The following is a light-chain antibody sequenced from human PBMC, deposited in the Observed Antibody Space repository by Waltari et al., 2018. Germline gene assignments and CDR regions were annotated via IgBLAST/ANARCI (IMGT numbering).Light chain of an antibody. V-gene: IGKV3-20*01. CDR3: QHYVRLPVT. J-gene: IGKJ1*01. CDR2: GAS. CDR1: QRVGRS. Sequence: EIVLTQSPGTLSLSPGERATLSCRASQRVGRSLAWYQQKPGQAPRLLISGASIRATGIPDRFSGGGSGTDFSLTISRLEPEDFAAYHCQHYVRLPVTFGQGTKVEIK.